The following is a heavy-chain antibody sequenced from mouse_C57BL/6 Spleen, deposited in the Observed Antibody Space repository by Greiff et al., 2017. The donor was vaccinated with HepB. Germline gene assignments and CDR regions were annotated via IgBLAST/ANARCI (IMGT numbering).Heavy chain of an antibody. V-gene: IGHV1-55*01. D-gene: IGHD2-14*01. CDR2: IYPGSGST. Sequence: QVHVKQPGAELVKPGASVKMSCKASGYTFTSYWITWVKQRPGQGLEWIGDIYPGSGSTNYNEKFKSKATLTVDTSSSTAYMQLSSLTSEDSAVYYCARRYDAFAYWGQGTLVTVSA. J-gene: IGHJ3*01. CDR3: ARRYDAFAY. CDR1: GYTFTSYW.